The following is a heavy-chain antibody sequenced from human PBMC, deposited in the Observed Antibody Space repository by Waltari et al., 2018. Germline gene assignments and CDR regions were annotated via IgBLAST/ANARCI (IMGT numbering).Heavy chain of an antibody. CDR3: AKVSYGDYVFDY. J-gene: IGHJ4*02. V-gene: IGHV3-23*01. CDR2: ISGSGGST. D-gene: IGHD4-17*01. CDR1: GFPFSSYA. Sequence: EVQLLESGGGLVQPGGSLRLSCAASGFPFSSYAMSWVRQAPGKGLEWVSAISGSGGSTYYADSVKGRFTISRDNSKNTLYLQMNSLRAEDTAVYYCAKVSYGDYVFDYWGQGTLVTVSS.